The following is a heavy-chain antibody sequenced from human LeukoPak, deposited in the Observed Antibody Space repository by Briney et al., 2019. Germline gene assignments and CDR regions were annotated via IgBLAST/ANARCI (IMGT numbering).Heavy chain of an antibody. V-gene: IGHV3-20*04. CDR2: INWNGGST. CDR3: ARGRLVDRAAGV. Sequence: GGSLRLSCAASGFTFDDYGMSWVRQAPGKGLEWVSGINWNGGSTGYADSVKGRLTISRDNAKNSLYLQMNSLRAEDTASYYCARGRLVDRAAGVWGKGTTVTVSS. D-gene: IGHD6-19*01. J-gene: IGHJ6*04. CDR1: GFTFDDYG.